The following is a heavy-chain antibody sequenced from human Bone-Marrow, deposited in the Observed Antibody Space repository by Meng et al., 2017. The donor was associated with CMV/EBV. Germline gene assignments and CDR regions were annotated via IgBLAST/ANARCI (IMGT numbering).Heavy chain of an antibody. Sequence: GSLRLSCAVYGDSFSNYFWNWVRQPPGKGLEWIGEINNKASTNYNPSLKSRVTMSVDTSKNQFSLKLTPVTAADTAVYYCARSNYCNTIPCSLLRADYYYGLDVWGQGTTVTVSS. CDR1: GDSFSNYF. CDR3: ARSNYCNTIPCSLLRADYYYGLDV. CDR2: INNKAST. V-gene: IGHV4-34*01. D-gene: IGHD2/OR15-2a*01. J-gene: IGHJ6*01.